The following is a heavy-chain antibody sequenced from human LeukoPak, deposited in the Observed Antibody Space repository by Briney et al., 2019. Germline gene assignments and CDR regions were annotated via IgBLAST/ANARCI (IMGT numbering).Heavy chain of an antibody. CDR3: ARRVGSGWPVQH. Sequence: GASVKVSCKASGYTFSSYDINWVRQATGQGLEWMGCMNPNSGNTGYAQKFQGRLNMTRNTSIDTAYMELSSLRSDDTAVYYCARRVGSGWPVQHWGQGTLVTVSS. CDR2: MNPNSGNT. CDR1: GYTFSSYD. D-gene: IGHD6-19*01. J-gene: IGHJ1*01. V-gene: IGHV1-8*01.